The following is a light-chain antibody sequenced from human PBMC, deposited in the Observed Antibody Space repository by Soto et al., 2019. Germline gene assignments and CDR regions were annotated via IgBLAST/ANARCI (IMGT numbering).Light chain of an antibody. CDR1: QDIRGA. J-gene: IGKJ5*01. Sequence: AIQLTQSPSSLSASVGDRVTITCRASQDIRGALAWYQQKPGKAPKMLIYDVSTLESGVPLRFSGSSSGTDFTLTISSRQPVDFATYYCQQFNSYPITFGQGTRREIK. CDR2: DVS. V-gene: IGKV1-13*02. CDR3: QQFNSYPIT.